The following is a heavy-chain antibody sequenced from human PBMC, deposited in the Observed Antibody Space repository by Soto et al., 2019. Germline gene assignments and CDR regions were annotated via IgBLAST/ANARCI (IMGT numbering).Heavy chain of an antibody. CDR3: ARSKYSISSFDY. V-gene: IGHV2-5*02. CDR1: GFSLSTDDVG. J-gene: IGHJ4*02. CDR2: IYWDDDK. D-gene: IGHD6-6*01. Sequence: SGPTLVNPTPTLTLTCTFSGFSLSTDDVGVGWIRQPPGKALDWLAVIYWDDDKRYSPSLKSRLTITQDTSKNQVLLTMTNMDPVHTATYFCARSKYSISSFDYWGQGALVTVSS.